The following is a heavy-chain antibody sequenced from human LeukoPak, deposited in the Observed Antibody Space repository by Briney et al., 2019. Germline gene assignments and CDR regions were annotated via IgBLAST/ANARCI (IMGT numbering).Heavy chain of an antibody. CDR2: ISGDGGKT. J-gene: IGHJ3*02. V-gene: IGHV3-23*01. D-gene: IGHD4-11*01. Sequence: GGSLRLSCATSGFIFSDYAMTWVRQAPGKGLEWVSDISGDGGKTYSADSVKGRFTISRDSSKNSLYLQMNSLRAEDTAVYYCARGQKYSYDAFDIWGQGTMVTVSS. CDR3: ARGQKYSYDAFDI. CDR1: GFIFSDYA.